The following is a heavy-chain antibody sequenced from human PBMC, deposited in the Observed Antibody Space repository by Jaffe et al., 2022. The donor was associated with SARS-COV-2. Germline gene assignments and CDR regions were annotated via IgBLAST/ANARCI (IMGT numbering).Heavy chain of an antibody. J-gene: IGHJ5*02. Sequence: QLQLQESGPGLVKPSETLSLTCSVSGGSISSSTFHWGWIRQPPGRGLEWVGSIYYSGSTYYNPSLKSRVTISVDTSKNQFSLKLNSVTAADTAFYYCARHCPADTAMPPGLGRRNWFDPWGPGTLVTVSS. CDR1: GGSISSSTFH. V-gene: IGHV4-39*01. CDR3: ARHCPADTAMPPGLGRRNWFDP. CDR2: IYYSGST. D-gene: IGHD5-18*01.